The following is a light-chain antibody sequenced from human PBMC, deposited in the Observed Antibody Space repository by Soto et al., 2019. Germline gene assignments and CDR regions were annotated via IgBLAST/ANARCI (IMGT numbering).Light chain of an antibody. CDR1: SSNIGAGYD. CDR2: GNS. V-gene: IGLV1-40*01. Sequence: QSVLTQPPSVSGAPGQRVTISCTGSSSNIGAGYDVHWYQNLPGTAPKLLIYGNSNRPSGVPDRFSGSKSGTSASLAITGLQADDEAGYYCQSYDTSLSVGVVFGGGTKLTVL. CDR3: QSYDTSLSVGVV. J-gene: IGLJ2*01.